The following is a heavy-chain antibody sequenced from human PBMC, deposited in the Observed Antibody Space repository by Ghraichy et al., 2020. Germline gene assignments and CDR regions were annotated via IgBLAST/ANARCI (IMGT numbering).Heavy chain of an antibody. D-gene: IGHD2-2*01. CDR1: GFTFSSYS. CDR2: ISISSSYI. CDR3: AGYCSSTSCYFFDY. J-gene: IGHJ4*02. Sequence: GGSLRLSCAASGFTFSSYSMNWVRQAPGKGLEWVSSISISSSYIYYADSVKGRFTISRDNAKNSLYLQMNGLRAEDTAGYYCAGYCSSTSCYFFDYWGQGTLVTVSS. V-gene: IGHV3-21*01.